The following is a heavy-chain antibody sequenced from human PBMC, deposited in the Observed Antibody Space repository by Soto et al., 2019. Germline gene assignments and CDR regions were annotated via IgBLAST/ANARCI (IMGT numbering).Heavy chain of an antibody. J-gene: IGHJ4*02. CDR2: ISSSSSYI. V-gene: IGHV3-21*01. D-gene: IGHD2-2*01. CDR1: GFTFSSYS. CDR3: ARGGERLVPAALFDY. Sequence: PGGSLRLSCAASGFTFSSYSMKWVRHAPGKGLEWVSSISSSSSYIYYADSVKGRFTISRDNAKNSLYLQMNSLRAEDTAVYYCARGGERLVPAALFDYWGQGTLVTVSS.